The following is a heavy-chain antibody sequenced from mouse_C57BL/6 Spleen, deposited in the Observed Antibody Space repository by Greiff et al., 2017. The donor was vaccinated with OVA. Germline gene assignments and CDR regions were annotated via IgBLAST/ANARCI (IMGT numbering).Heavy chain of an antibody. CDR3: ASSDYGSSPWFAY. D-gene: IGHD1-1*01. V-gene: IGHV1-54*01. CDR1: GYAFTNYL. Sequence: VQLQQSGAELVRPGTSVKVSCKASGYAFTNYLIEWVKQRPGQGLEWIGVINPGSGGTNYNEKFKGKATLTADKSSSPAYMQLSSLTSGDSAVYVCASSDYGSSPWFAYWGQGTLVTVSA. CDR2: INPGSGGT. J-gene: IGHJ3*01.